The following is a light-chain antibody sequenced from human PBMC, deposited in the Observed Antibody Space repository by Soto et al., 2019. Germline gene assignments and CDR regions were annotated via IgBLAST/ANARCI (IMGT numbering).Light chain of an antibody. V-gene: IGLV1-51*01. CDR3: GTWDSSLSAYV. CDR1: SSNIGNTY. CDR2: DNH. J-gene: IGLJ1*01. Sequence: QSVLTRPPSVSAAAGQKVTISCSGSSSNIGNTYVSWYQQLPGTAPKLLIYDNHKRPSGIPDRFSGSKSDTSATLGITGLQTGDEADYYCGTWDSSLSAYVFGTGTKLTVL.